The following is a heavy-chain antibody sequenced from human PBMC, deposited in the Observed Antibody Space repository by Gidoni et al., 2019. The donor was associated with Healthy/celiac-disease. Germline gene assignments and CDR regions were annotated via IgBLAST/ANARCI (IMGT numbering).Heavy chain of an antibody. CDR1: GFTFSSCA. CDR2: ISGSGGST. Sequence: EVQLLESGGGLVQPGGSLRLSCAASGFTFSSCALIWVRQAPGKGLECVSAISGSGGSTYYADSVKGRFTISRDNSKNTLYLQMTSLRGEDTAVYYCAKGKITSSRWRDVFDIWGQGTVVTVSS. CDR3: AKGKITSSRWRDVFDI. D-gene: IGHD6-13*01. V-gene: IGHV3-23*01. J-gene: IGHJ3*02.